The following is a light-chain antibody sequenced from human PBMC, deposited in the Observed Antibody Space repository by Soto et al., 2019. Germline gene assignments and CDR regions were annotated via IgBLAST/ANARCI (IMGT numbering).Light chain of an antibody. CDR3: SSYTVHTTVI. J-gene: IGLJ7*01. Sequence: QSALTQPASVSGSPGQSITISCSGTSSDIGADKYVSWYQQDPGKAPKLMISEVNYRPSGVSNRFSGSKSGNTAYLTISGLQAEDGAHYYCSSYTVHTTVIFGGGTQLTV. V-gene: IGLV2-14*01. CDR2: EVN. CDR1: SSDIGADKY.